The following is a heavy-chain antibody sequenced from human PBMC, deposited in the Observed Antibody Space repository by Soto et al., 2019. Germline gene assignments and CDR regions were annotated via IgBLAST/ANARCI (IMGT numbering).Heavy chain of an antibody. CDR1: GDSVSSNTAA. Sequence: SQTLTLTCAISGDSVSSNTAAWNWIRSSPSRGLEWLGRTYYRSNWRHDYAVSVRSRITVNPDTSKNHFSLQLNSVTPDDTAVYYCARGVAGSGFDLWGQGTLVTVSS. CDR2: TYYRSNWRH. V-gene: IGHV6-1*01. CDR3: ARGVAGSGFDL. D-gene: IGHD6-19*01. J-gene: IGHJ4*02.